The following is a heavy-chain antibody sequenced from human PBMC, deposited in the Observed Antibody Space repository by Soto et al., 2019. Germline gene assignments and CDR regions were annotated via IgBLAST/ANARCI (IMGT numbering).Heavy chain of an antibody. V-gene: IGHV1-18*01. CDR3: VKEIGGYSGYQVDY. D-gene: IGHD5-12*01. J-gene: IGHJ4*02. Sequence: GASVKVSCKASGYTFTTYGISWVRQAPGQGLEWMGWISAYNGNTNYAQKFQGRVTMTTDTSTSTAYMELSSLRAEDTAVYYCVKEIGGYSGYQVDYWGQGTLVTVSS. CDR2: ISAYNGNT. CDR1: GYTFTTYG.